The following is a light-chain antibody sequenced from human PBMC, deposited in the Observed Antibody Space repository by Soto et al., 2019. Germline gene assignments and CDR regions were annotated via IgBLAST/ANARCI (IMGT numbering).Light chain of an antibody. J-gene: IGKJ4*01. Sequence: DIQMTQSPSSLSASVGDRVTITCRASQSITTYLNWYQQKPGKAPKLLIYGASSLQSGVPSRFSGSGSGTDFTLTISSLQPEDFATYYCQHSYNTTRTFGGGTKVETK. V-gene: IGKV1-39*01. CDR3: QHSYNTTRT. CDR2: GAS. CDR1: QSITTY.